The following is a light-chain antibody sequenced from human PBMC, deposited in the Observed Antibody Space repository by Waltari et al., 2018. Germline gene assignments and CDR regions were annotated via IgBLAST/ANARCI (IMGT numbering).Light chain of an antibody. CDR2: GAS. CDR1: QSVSSS. Sequence: EIVMTQSPATLSVSPGERATLSCRASQSVSSSLAWYQQKPGQAPRLLIYGASARATGIPARFSGSGSGTEFTLTISSLQSEDFGVYYCQQYNNWPPLTFGGGTKVEIK. V-gene: IGKV3-15*01. CDR3: QQYNNWPPLT. J-gene: IGKJ4*01.